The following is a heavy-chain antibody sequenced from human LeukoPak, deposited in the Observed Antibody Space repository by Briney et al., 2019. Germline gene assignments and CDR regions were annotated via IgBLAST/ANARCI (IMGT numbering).Heavy chain of an antibody. V-gene: IGHV5-51*01. CDR2: INPDDSDT. J-gene: IGHJ4*02. Sequence: GESLKISCKGSGYSFTNYWIGWVRQMPGKGLEWMGIINPDDSDTRYSPSLQGQVTISADKSINTAYLQWSSLKASDTAMYYCARQDDFWSGYLGYWGQGTLVTVSS. D-gene: IGHD3-3*01. CDR1: GYSFTNYW. CDR3: ARQDDFWSGYLGY.